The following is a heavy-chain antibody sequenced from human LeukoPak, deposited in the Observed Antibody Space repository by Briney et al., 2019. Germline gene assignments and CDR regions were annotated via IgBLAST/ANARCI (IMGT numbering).Heavy chain of an antibody. CDR3: ARFGGSGSYHHFAY. D-gene: IGHD3-10*01. V-gene: IGHV4-34*01. J-gene: IGHJ4*02. CDR2: INHSGST. CDR1: GGSFSGYY. Sequence: SETLSLTCAVYGGSFSGYYWSWIRQPPGKGLEWLGEINHSGSTNYNPSLKSRVTISVDTSKNQFSLKLSSVTAADTAVYYCARFGGSGSYHHFAYWGQGTLVTVSS.